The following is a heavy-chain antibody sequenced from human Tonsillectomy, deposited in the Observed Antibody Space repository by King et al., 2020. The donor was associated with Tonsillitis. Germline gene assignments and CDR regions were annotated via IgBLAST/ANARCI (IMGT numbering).Heavy chain of an antibody. CDR3: ARLRCRYDYYYYGMDV. D-gene: IGHD1-1*01. CDR1: GYSFTTYC. CDR2: IYPGDSDT. V-gene: IGHV5-51*01. Sequence: QLVQSGAEVKKPGESLKISCKGSGYSFTTYCIGWVRQMPGKGLEWMGIIYPGDSDTRYSPSFQGQVTISADKSISTAYLQWSSLKASDTAMYYCARLRCRYDYYYYGMDVWGQGTTVTVSS. J-gene: IGHJ6*02.